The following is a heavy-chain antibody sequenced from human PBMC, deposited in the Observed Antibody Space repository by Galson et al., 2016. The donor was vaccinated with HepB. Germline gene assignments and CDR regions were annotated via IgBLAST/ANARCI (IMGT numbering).Heavy chain of an antibody. D-gene: IGHD4-23*01. CDR2: IYYSGNS. Sequence: ETLSLTCTVSGGSIISTKYYWGWIRQSPGKRLEWIATIYYSGNSYYNPSLKSRVAISVDTSKNQFSLRLTSVTAADTAVYFCARRVSDRWYESFKGYFDLWGRGNLVTVSS. V-gene: IGHV4-39*01. CDR1: GGSIISTKYY. J-gene: IGHJ2*01. CDR3: ARRVSDRWYESFKGYFDL.